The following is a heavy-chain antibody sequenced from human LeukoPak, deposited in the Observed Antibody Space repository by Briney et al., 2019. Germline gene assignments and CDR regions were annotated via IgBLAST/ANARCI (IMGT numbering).Heavy chain of an antibody. Sequence: GASVKVSCKASGYTFTGYYMHWVRQAPGQGLEWMGWINPNSGGTNYAQKFQGRVTMTRDTSISTAYMELSRLRSDDTAVYYCASDKGTITIPRDAFDIWGQGTMVTVSS. CDR3: ASDKGTITIPRDAFDI. D-gene: IGHD3-10*01. V-gene: IGHV1-2*02. CDR1: GYTFTGYY. J-gene: IGHJ3*02. CDR2: INPNSGGT.